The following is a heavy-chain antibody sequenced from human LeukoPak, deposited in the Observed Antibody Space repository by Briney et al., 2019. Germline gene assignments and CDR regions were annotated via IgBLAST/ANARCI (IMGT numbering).Heavy chain of an antibody. D-gene: IGHD4-23*01. CDR2: VSGSGGST. CDR1: GFTVTTYA. Sequence: RAGRSLRFSGAASGFTVTTYAMSWVRQHPGKGLEWLSVVSGSGGSTSYADSVKGRLTISRDNTTNTLYLQMNSLRAEDTAVYYCAKLGGDHRGLFEIWGQGTMVTVS. V-gene: IGHV3-23*01. J-gene: IGHJ3*02. CDR3: AKLGGDHRGLFEI.